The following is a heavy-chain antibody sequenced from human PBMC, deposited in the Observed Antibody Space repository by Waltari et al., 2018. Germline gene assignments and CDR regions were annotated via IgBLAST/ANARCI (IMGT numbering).Heavy chain of an antibody. CDR3: ARDRNPYCGGDCSSPFDY. Sequence: QVQLVQSGAEVKKPGSSVKVSCKASGGTFSSYAISWVRQAPGQGLEWMGGIIPIFGTANYAQKFQGRVTITADRSTSTAYMELSSLRSEDTAVYYCARDRNPYCGGDCSSPFDYWGQGTLVTVSS. D-gene: IGHD2-21*01. CDR2: IIPIFGTA. V-gene: IGHV1-69*14. CDR1: GGTFSSYA. J-gene: IGHJ4*02.